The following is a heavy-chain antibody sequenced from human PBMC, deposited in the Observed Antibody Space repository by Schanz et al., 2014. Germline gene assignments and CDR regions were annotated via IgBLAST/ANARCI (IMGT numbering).Heavy chain of an antibody. CDR1: GFTFSSYS. J-gene: IGHJ4*02. CDR2: ISRSSSSI. V-gene: IGHV3-21*01. D-gene: IGHD2-21*01. Sequence: VQLVESGGGLVKPGGSLRLSCAASGFTFSSYSMNWVREAPGKGLEWVSSISRSSSSIYYADSVKGRFTISRDNAKNSLYLQMHSLRAEDTAVYYCARGRSLGWCDYWGQGTLVTVSS. CDR3: ARGRSLGWCDY.